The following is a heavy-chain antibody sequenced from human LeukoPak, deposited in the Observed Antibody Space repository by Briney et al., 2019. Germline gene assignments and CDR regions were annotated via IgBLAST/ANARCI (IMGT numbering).Heavy chain of an antibody. Sequence: ASVKVSCKASGYTFTSYGISWVRQAPGQGLEWMGWISAYNGNTNYAQKLQGRVTITADKSTSTAYMELSSLRSEDTAVYYCAREVTYCSSTSCYPESPFDYWGQGTLVTVSS. J-gene: IGHJ4*02. V-gene: IGHV1-18*01. CDR2: ISAYNGNT. CDR1: GYTFTSYG. D-gene: IGHD2-2*01. CDR3: AREVTYCSSTSCYPESPFDY.